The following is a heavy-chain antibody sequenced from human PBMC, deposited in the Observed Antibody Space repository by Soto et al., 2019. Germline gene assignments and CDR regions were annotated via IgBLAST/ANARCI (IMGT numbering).Heavy chain of an antibody. D-gene: IGHD5-12*01. CDR1: GFIFNSFN. CDR2: ISSSSRFI. V-gene: IGHV3-21*01. CDR3: ARDRGIVAAPGY. J-gene: IGHJ4*02. Sequence: EVQLVESGGGLVKPGESLRLSCAASGFIFNSFNMNWVRQAPGKGLEWVSSISSSSRFIYYADSVKGRFTISRDNSKDSLYLQMNSLRAEDTALYYCARDRGIVAAPGYWGQGTLVTVSS.